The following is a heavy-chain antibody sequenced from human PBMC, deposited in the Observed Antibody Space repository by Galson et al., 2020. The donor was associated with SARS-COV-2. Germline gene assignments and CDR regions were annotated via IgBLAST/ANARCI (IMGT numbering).Heavy chain of an antibody. D-gene: IGHD6-25*01. CDR2: ISSSSRSDI. CDR1: GFTFSRYS. CDR3: ARDRSGYKIYYYYYGMDV. J-gene: IGHJ6*02. V-gene: IGHV3-21*06. Sequence: GGSLRLSCAASGFTFSRYSMNWVRQAPGKGLEWVSSISSSSRSDIYYADSVKGRFTISRDNAKNSLYLQMNSLRAEDTAVYYCARDRSGYKIYYYYYGMDVWGQGTTVTVSS.